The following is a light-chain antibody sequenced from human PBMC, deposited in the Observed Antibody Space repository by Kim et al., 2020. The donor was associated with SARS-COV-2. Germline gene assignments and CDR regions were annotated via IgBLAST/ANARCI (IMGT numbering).Light chain of an antibody. Sequence: QSITMSCTGTSSNVGGYNYVSWYQQHPGKAPKLLIYDVSNRPSGVSNRFSGSKSGNTASLTISGLQAEDEADYYCSSYTSSSIFYVFGTGTKVTVL. CDR1: SSNVGGYNY. V-gene: IGLV2-14*03. CDR3: SSYTSSSIFYV. J-gene: IGLJ1*01. CDR2: DVS.